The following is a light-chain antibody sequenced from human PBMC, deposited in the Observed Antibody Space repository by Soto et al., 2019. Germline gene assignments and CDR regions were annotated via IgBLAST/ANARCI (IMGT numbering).Light chain of an antibody. Sequence: QSALTQPASVSGSPGQSITISCTGTSSDVGNYKFVSWYQHHPGKAPKLMIYEGSRRPSGVSHRFSGSKSGNTASLTISGLQAEDEADYSCCSYAGDYTVIFGGGTKLTVL. V-gene: IGLV2-23*03. CDR2: EGS. J-gene: IGLJ2*01. CDR3: CSYAGDYTVI. CDR1: SSDVGNYKF.